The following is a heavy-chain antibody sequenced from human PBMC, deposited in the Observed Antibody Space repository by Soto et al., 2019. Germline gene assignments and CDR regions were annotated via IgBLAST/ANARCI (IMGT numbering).Heavy chain of an antibody. D-gene: IGHD1-7*01. Sequence: SETLSLTCAVSGGSFTSTNWWTWVRQPPGQGLEWIGEIYRTGSTNYNPSLKSRVTISLDKSENQFSLKVTSLTAADTAVYYCASRDPGTSVDYWGQGTLVTVSS. V-gene: IGHV4-4*02. J-gene: IGHJ4*02. CDR3: ASRDPGTSVDY. CDR2: IYRTGST. CDR1: GGSFTSTNW.